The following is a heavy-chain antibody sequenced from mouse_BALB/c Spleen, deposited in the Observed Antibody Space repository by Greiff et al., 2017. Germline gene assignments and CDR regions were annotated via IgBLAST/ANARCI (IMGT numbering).Heavy chain of an antibody. CDR3: ASGPRYGSSYGAMDY. Sequence: EVHLVESGGGLVQPGGSRKLSCAASGFTFSSFGMHWVRQAPEKGLEWVAYISSGSSTIYYADTVKGRFTISRDNPKNTLFLQMTSLRSEDTAMYYCASGPRYGSSYGAMDYWGQGTSVTVSS. CDR1: GFTFSSFG. V-gene: IGHV5-17*02. J-gene: IGHJ4*01. D-gene: IGHD1-1*01. CDR2: ISSGSSTI.